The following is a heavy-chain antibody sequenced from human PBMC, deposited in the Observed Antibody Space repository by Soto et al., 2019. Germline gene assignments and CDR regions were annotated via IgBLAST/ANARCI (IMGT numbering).Heavy chain of an antibody. CDR1: CGSIISGGYS. V-gene: IGHV4-30-2*01. D-gene: IGHD2-2*01. CDR2: IYHSGST. CDR3: ARDQVKSFSCSSTSCYYYYYGMDV. Sequence: SETLSLTCAVSCGSIISGGYSWSWIRQPPGKGLEWIGYIYHSGSTYYNPSLKSRVTIAVDRSKNQFSLKLSSVTAADTAVYYCARDQVKSFSCSSTSCYYYYYGMDVWGQGTTVTVSS. J-gene: IGHJ6*02.